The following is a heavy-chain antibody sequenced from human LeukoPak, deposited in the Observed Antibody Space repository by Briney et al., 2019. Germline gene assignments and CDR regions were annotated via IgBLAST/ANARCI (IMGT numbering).Heavy chain of an antibody. CDR2: ISSSGSTT. CDR1: GFTFSDHY. V-gene: IGHV3-11*01. CDR3: ARRAGAYSHPYDY. D-gene: IGHD4/OR15-4a*01. Sequence: GGSLRLSCAASGFTFSDHYMSWIRQAPGKGLEWVSYISSSGSTTYYADSVKGRFTISRDNSKNTLYLQMNSLRAEDTAVYYCARRAGAYSHPYDYWGQGTLVTVSS. J-gene: IGHJ4*02.